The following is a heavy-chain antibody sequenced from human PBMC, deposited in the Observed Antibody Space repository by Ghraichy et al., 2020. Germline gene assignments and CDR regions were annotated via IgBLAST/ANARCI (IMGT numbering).Heavy chain of an antibody. V-gene: IGHV3-48*02. CDR3: ARDGGSDFWSGYYIYYYYGMDV. D-gene: IGHD3-3*01. J-gene: IGHJ6*02. Sequence: GGSLRLSCAASGFTFSSYSMNWVRQAPGKGLEWVSYISSSSSTIYYADSVKGRFTISRDNAKNSLYLQMNSLRDEDTAVYYCARDGGSDFWSGYYIYYYYGMDVWGQGTTVTVSS. CDR1: GFTFSSYS. CDR2: ISSSSSTI.